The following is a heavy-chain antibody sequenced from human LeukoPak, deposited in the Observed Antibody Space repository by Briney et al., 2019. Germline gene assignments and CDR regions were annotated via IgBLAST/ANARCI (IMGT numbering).Heavy chain of an antibody. J-gene: IGHJ6*02. D-gene: IGHD2-21*02. CDR3: ARESGDPSYYYGMDV. CDR2: ISYDGSNK. CDR1: GFTFSSYA. Sequence: SGGSLRLSCAASGFTFSSYAMHWVRQAPGKGLEWVAVISYDGSNKYYADSVKGRFTISRDNSKNTLYLQMNSLRAEDTAVYYCARESGDPSYYYGMDVWGQGTTVTVSS. V-gene: IGHV3-30-3*01.